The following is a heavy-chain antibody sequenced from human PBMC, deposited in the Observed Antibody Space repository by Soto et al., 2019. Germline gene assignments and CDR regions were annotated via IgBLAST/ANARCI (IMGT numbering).Heavy chain of an antibody. D-gene: IGHD2-8*02. CDR2: IYYSGTT. J-gene: IGHJ6*02. CDR1: GGSISSISYY. Sequence: SETLSLTCTVSGGSISSISYYWPWVRQPPGKGLEWIGNIYYSGTTYYNPSLKSRVTISVDTSKNQFSLKLSSVTAADTAVYYCARHKGGYCSGVDVWGQGTTVTVS. CDR3: ARHKGGYCSGVDV. V-gene: IGHV4-39*01.